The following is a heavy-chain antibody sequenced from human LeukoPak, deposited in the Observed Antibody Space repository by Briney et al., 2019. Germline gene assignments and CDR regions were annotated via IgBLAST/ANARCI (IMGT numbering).Heavy chain of an antibody. CDR2: INPNSGGT. CDR1: GYTFTDYY. Sequence: GASVKVSCKASGYTFTDYYLHWVRQAPGQGLEWMGWINPNSGGTNYAQTFQGRVTMTRDTSITTAYLELSRLRSDDTAVYYWATIGYNHYFDYWGQGTLVTVSS. V-gene: IGHV1-2*02. D-gene: IGHD5-24*01. CDR3: ATIGYNHYFDY. J-gene: IGHJ4*02.